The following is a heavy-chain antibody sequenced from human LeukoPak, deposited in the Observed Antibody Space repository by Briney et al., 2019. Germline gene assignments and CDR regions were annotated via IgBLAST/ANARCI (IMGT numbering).Heavy chain of an antibody. D-gene: IGHD6-13*01. J-gene: IGHJ4*02. V-gene: IGHV3-7*03. CDR1: GFTFSSYW. Sequence: GGSLRLSCAASGFTFSSYWMSWVRQAPGKGLEWVANIKQDGSEKYYVDSVKGRFTISRDNSKNTLYLQMNSLRAEDTAVYYCAKDTPRIAAAGTFDYWGQGTLVTVSS. CDR2: IKQDGSEK. CDR3: AKDTPRIAAAGTFDY.